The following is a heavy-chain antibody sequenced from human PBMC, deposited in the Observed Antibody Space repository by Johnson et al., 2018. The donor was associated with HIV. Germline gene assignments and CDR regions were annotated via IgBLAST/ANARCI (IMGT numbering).Heavy chain of an antibody. J-gene: IGHJ3*02. CDR2: ISGSGGST. CDR1: GFTFSSYA. D-gene: IGHD1-26*01. Sequence: VQLVESGGGLVQPGRSLRLSCAASGFTFSSYAMSWVRQAPGKGLEWVSAISGSGGSTYYADSVKGRFTISRDNSKNTLYLQMNSLRAEDTAVYDCARPSPSFIVGAIGAFDIWGQGTMVTVSS. CDR3: ARPSPSFIVGAIGAFDI. V-gene: IGHV3-23*04.